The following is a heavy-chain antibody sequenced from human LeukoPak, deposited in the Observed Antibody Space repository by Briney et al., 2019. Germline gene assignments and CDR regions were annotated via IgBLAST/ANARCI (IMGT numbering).Heavy chain of an antibody. V-gene: IGHV3-66*01. CDR1: GFSVSNTY. CDR3: ARGNSGIYTRPFDY. D-gene: IGHD1-26*01. Sequence: GGSLRLSCAASGFSVSNTYISWVRQAPGKGLEWVSLLYSGGSTHYADSVKGRFTISRDKYKNMLSLQMNSLRAEDTAVYCYARGNSGIYTRPFDYWGQGTLVTVPS. J-gene: IGHJ4*02. CDR2: LYSGGST.